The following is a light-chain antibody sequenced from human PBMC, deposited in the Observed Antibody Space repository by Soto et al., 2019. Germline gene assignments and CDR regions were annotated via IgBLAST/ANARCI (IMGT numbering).Light chain of an antibody. CDR2: EVS. CDR1: DISGYNY. Sequence: QSALTQPDSVSGSHGQSITISCTGSDISGYNYVSWYQKYPGKAPKLMIYEVSNRPSGVSHRFSGSKSGNPASLTISGLQAEDEPDYSCSTSHVFATGTQVTDL. J-gene: IGLJ1*01. V-gene: IGLV2-14*01. CDR3: STSHV.